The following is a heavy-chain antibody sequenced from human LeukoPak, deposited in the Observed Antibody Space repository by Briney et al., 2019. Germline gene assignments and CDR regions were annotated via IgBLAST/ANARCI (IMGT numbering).Heavy chain of an antibody. V-gene: IGHV3-7*03. D-gene: IGHD2-21*01. CDR2: IKKDESEK. CDR3: ARDLRVISFDN. J-gene: IGHJ4*02. Sequence: GGSLRLSCAASGFYVGRYWMSWVRQAPGEGLEWVANIKKDESEKDYVDSVKGRATISRDNSKNTLYLQMNSLRAEDTAIYYCARDLRVISFDNWGQGTLVSVSS. CDR1: GFYVGRYW.